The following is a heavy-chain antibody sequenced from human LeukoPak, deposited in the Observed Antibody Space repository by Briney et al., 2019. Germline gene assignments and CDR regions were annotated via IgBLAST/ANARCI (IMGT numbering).Heavy chain of an antibody. Sequence: GSLRLSCAASGFTFSNHGMNWVRQAPGKGLEWVSGISPSGDITYYADPVKGRFTISRDNSKNTLYLEVISLTAEDTAVYYCAKDDAWLRFGEWSQGTLVTVSS. J-gene: IGHJ4*02. CDR2: ISPSGDIT. D-gene: IGHD3-10*01. V-gene: IGHV3-23*01. CDR3: AKDDAWLRFGE. CDR1: GFTFSNHG.